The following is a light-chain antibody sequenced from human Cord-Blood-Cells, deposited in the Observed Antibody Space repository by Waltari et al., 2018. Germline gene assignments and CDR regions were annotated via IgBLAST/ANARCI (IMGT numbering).Light chain of an antibody. J-gene: IGLJ1*01. CDR3: SSYTSSSTRV. V-gene: IGLV2-14*01. CDR1: SSDVGGYKY. CDR2: EVS. Sequence: QSALTQPASVSGSPGQSITISCTGTSSDVGGYKYVSWYQQHPGKAPKLMIYEVSKRPSGVSNRFSGAKSGNTASLTISGLQAEDEADYYCSSYTSSSTRVFGTGTKVTVL.